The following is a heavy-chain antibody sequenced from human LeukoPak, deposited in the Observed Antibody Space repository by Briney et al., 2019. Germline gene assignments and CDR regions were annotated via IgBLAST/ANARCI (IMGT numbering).Heavy chain of an antibody. Sequence: SSETLSLTCTVSGYSISSGYYWGWIRQPPGKGLEWIGSIYHSGSTYYNPSLKSRVTISVGTSKNQFSPKLSSVTAADTAVYYCARAGGASSGPWFDPWGQGTLVTVSS. CDR3: ARAGGASSGPWFDP. D-gene: IGHD6-19*01. CDR1: GYSISSGYY. J-gene: IGHJ5*02. V-gene: IGHV4-38-2*02. CDR2: IYHSGST.